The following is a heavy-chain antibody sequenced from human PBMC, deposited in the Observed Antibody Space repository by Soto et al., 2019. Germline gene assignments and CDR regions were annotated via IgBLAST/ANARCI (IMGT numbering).Heavy chain of an antibody. CDR2: INSDGSST. CDR1: GFTFSSDW. V-gene: IGHV3-74*01. CDR3: ARDREWRGKYSSRPDAFDI. J-gene: IGHJ3*02. Sequence: EVQLVESGGGLVQPGGSLRLSCAASGFTFSSDWMHWVRQAPGKGLVWVSRINSDGSSTSYADSVKGRFTISRDNAKNTLYLQMNSLRAEDTAVYYCARDREWRGKYSSRPDAFDIWGQGTMVTVSS. D-gene: IGHD6-13*01.